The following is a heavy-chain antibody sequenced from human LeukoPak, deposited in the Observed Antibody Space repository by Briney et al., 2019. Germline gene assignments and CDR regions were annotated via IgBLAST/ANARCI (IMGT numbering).Heavy chain of an antibody. J-gene: IGHJ4*02. CDR1: GGSFSGYY. CDR2: INHSGST. V-gene: IGHV4-34*01. Sequence: SETLSLTCAVYGGSFSGYYWSWIRQPPGKGLEWIGEINHSGSTNYNPSLKSRVTISVDTSKNQFSLKLSSVTAADTAVYYCARAFKSYYYDSSGYLDYWGQGTLVTVSS. D-gene: IGHD3-22*01. CDR3: ARAFKSYYYDSSGYLDY.